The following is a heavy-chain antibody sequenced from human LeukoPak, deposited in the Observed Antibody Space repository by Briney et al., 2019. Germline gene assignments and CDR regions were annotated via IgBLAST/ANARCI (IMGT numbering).Heavy chain of an antibody. Sequence: PGGSLRLSCAASGFTFSSYAMSWVRQAPGKGLEWVSAISGSGGSTYYADSVKGRFTISRDNSKNTLYLQMNSLRAEDTAVYYCAKDHYDSSGYPYYHYYMDVWGKGTTVTVSS. CDR2: ISGSGGST. J-gene: IGHJ6*03. D-gene: IGHD3-22*01. CDR1: GFTFSSYA. CDR3: AKDHYDSSGYPYYHYYMDV. V-gene: IGHV3-23*01.